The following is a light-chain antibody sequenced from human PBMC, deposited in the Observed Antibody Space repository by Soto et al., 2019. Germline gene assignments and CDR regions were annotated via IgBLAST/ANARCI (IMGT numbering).Light chain of an antibody. Sequence: QSVLTQPASVSGSPGQSITISCTGTSSDVGGYSYVSWYQQHPGKAPKLMIYEVTNRPSGVSNRFSGSKSGNTASLTISGLQAEDEADYYCSSYTSTTTPRVFGGGTQLTVL. CDR1: SSDVGGYSY. CDR3: SSYTSTTTPRV. J-gene: IGLJ3*02. V-gene: IGLV2-14*01. CDR2: EVT.